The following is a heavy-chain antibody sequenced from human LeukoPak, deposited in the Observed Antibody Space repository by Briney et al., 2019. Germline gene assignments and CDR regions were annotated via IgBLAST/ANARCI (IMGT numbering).Heavy chain of an antibody. D-gene: IGHD3-10*01. Sequence: GASVKVSCKASGYTFTGYYMHWVRQAPGQGLEWMGWINPNSGGTNYAQKFQGRVTMTRDTSISTAYMELSRLRSDDTAVYYCARGKGGSGSYDYYYYYMDVWGKGTTVTVSS. CDR3: ARGKGGSGSYDYYYYYMDV. V-gene: IGHV1-2*02. J-gene: IGHJ6*03. CDR2: INPNSGGT. CDR1: GYTFTGYY.